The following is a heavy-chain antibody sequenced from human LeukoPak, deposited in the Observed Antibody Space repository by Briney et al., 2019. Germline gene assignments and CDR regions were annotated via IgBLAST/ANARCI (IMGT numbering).Heavy chain of an antibody. D-gene: IGHD6-13*01. Sequence: GSLRLPCAASGFTFSSYSMNWVRQAPGKGLEWVSYISSSSSTIYYADSVKGRFTISRDNAKNSLYLQMNSLRAEDTAVYYCARGGYSSSLWLGPVKEYFQHWGQGTLVTVSS. CDR2: ISSSSSTI. CDR1: GFTFSSYS. J-gene: IGHJ1*01. V-gene: IGHV3-48*01. CDR3: ARGGYSSSLWLGPVKEYFQH.